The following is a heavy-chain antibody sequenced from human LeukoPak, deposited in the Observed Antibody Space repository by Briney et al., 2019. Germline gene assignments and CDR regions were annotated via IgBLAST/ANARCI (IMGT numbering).Heavy chain of an antibody. J-gene: IGHJ4*02. CDR1: GGSISSSSYY. CDR3: ARLGYSSGWYVWSGIDY. D-gene: IGHD6-19*01. CDR2: IYYSGST. V-gene: IGHV4-39*01. Sequence: SETLSLTCTVSGGSISSSSYYWGWIRQPPGKGLEWIGSIYYSGSTYYNPSLKSRVTISVDTSKNQFSLKLSSVTAADTAVYYCARLGYSSGWYVWSGIDYWGQGTLVTVSS.